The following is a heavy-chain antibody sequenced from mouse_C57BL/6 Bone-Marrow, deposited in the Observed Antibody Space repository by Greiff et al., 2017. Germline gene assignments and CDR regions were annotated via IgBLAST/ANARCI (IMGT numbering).Heavy chain of an antibody. CDR2: INPGSGGT. CDR1: GYAFTNYL. V-gene: IGHV1-54*01. CDR3: ARSSWYFDV. J-gene: IGHJ1*03. Sequence: VQLQQPGAELVRPGTSVKVSCKASGYAFTNYLIEWVKQRPGQGLEWIGVINPGSGGTNYNEKFKGKATLTADKSSSTAYMQLSSLTSEDSAVYFCARSSWYFDVWGTGTTVTVSS.